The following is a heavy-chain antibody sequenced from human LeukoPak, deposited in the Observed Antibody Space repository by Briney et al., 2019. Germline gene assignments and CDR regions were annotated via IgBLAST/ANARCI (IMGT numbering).Heavy chain of an antibody. Sequence: SETLSLTCAVYGGSFSGYYWSWIRQPPGKGLEWIGEINHSGSTNYNPSLKSRVTMSVDTSKNQFSLKLSSVTAADTAVYYCARYAEEVAGTGGVDYWGQGTLVTVSS. CDR3: ARYAEEVAGTGGVDY. V-gene: IGHV4-34*10. D-gene: IGHD6-19*01. CDR1: GGSFSGYY. CDR2: INHSGST. J-gene: IGHJ4*02.